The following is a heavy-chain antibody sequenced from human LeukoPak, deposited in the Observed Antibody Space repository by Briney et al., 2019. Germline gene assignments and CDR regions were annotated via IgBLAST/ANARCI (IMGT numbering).Heavy chain of an antibody. CDR2: IYHSGST. Sequence: PSGTLSLTCAVSGGSISRSIWWSWVRQPPGKGLEWIGEIYHSGSTNCNPSLKSRVTISVDTSKNQFSLKLSSVTAADTAVYYCARVVRKLWFGGLPIYFDYWGQGTLVTVSS. CDR3: ARVVRKLWFGGLPIYFDY. V-gene: IGHV4-4*02. D-gene: IGHD3-10*01. CDR1: GGSISRSIW. J-gene: IGHJ4*02.